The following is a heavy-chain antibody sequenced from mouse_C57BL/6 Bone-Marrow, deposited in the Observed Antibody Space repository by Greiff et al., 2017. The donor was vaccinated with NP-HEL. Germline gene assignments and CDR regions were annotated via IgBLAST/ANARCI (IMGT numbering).Heavy chain of an antibody. J-gene: IGHJ4*01. CDR1: GYAFSSYW. V-gene: IGHV1-80*01. CDR2: IYPGDGDT. Sequence: QVHVKQSGAELVKPGASVKISCKASGYAFSSYWMNWVKERPGKGLEWIGQIYPGDGDTKYNGKFKGKATLTADQSSSTAYMQVSSLTSEDSAVYFCARGDYGSSRFGYAMDYWGQGTSVTVSS. D-gene: IGHD1-1*01. CDR3: ARGDYGSSRFGYAMDY.